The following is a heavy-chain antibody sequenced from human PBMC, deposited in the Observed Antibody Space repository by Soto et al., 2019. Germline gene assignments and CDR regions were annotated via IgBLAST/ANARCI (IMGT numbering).Heavy chain of an antibody. CDR1: GGTFSSYA. CDR2: IIPIFGTA. CDR3: ARGYYYDSSGYRDY. V-gene: IGHV1-69*13. J-gene: IGHJ4*02. D-gene: IGHD3-22*01. Sequence: SVKVSCKASGGTFSSYAISCLRQAPGQGLEWMGGIIPIFGTANYAQKFQGRVTITADESTSTAYMELSSLRSEDTAVYYCARGYYYDSSGYRDYWGQGTLVTVSS.